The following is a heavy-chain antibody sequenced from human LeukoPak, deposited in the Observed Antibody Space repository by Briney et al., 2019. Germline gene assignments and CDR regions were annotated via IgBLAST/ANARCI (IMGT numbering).Heavy chain of an antibody. Sequence: ASVKVSCKASGYIFSSYYMHWVRQAPGQGLEWMGIINPSGGSTSYAQKFQGRVTMTRDMPTSTVYMELSSLRSEDTAVYYCARGGWLQRGPSDYWGQGTLVTVSS. CDR1: GYIFSSYY. CDR2: INPSGGST. CDR3: ARGGWLQRGPSDY. V-gene: IGHV1-46*01. D-gene: IGHD5-12*01. J-gene: IGHJ4*02.